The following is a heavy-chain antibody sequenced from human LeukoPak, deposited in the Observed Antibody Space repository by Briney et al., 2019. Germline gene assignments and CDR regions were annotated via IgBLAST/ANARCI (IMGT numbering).Heavy chain of an antibody. D-gene: IGHD6-19*01. V-gene: IGHV1-2*02. CDR1: GYTLTDYY. Sequence: GASVKVSCKASGYTLTDYYLHWVRQAPGQGLEWMGWINPNTGATHSAQKFRGRITMTRDTSISTAYMDLSRLRSDDTAVYYCARDRVGSGWPRPYYFEVWGQGTLVTVSS. CDR2: INPNTGAT. CDR3: ARDRVGSGWPRPYYFEV. J-gene: IGHJ4*02.